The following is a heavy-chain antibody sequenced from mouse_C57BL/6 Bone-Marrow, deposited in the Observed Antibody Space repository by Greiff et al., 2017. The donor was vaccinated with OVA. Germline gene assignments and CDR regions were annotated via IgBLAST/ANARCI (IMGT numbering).Heavy chain of an antibody. Sequence: DVKLQESGGGLVQPGGSLKLSCAASGFTFSDYYMYWVRQTPEKRLEWVAYISNGGGSTYYPDTVKGRFTISRDNAKNTLYLQMSRLKSEDTAMYYCARHEDYYGSSDGRYAMDYWGQGTSVTVSS. V-gene: IGHV5-12*01. D-gene: IGHD1-1*01. CDR2: ISNGGGST. J-gene: IGHJ4*01. CDR3: ARHEDYYGSSDGRYAMDY. CDR1: GFTFSDYY.